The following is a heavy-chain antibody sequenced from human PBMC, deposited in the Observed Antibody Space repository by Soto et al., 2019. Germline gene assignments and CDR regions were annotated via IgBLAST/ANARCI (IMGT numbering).Heavy chain of an antibody. CDR2: ISSNGGST. Sequence: GGSLRLSCAASGFTFSSYAMHWVRQAPGKGLEYVSAISSNGGSTYYANSVKGRFTISRDNSKNTLYLQMASLRAEDMAVYYCARETGDLLYYFDYWGQGTLVTVSS. V-gene: IGHV3-64*01. CDR3: ARETGDLLYYFDY. J-gene: IGHJ4*02. CDR1: GFTFSSYA. D-gene: IGHD7-27*01.